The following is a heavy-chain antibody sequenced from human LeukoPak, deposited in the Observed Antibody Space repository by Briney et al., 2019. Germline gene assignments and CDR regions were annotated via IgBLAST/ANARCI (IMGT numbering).Heavy chain of an antibody. CDR3: ARAYYDSSGYYYDY. D-gene: IGHD3-22*01. CDR1: GFTFSSYW. J-gene: IGHJ4*02. Sequence: GGSLRLSCAASGFTFSSYWMNWVRQAPGKGLVWVSRISSDESSTSHADSVKGRFTISRDNAKNTLYLQMNSLRAEDTAVYYCARAYYDSSGYYYDYWGQGTLVTVSS. CDR2: ISSDESST. V-gene: IGHV3-74*01.